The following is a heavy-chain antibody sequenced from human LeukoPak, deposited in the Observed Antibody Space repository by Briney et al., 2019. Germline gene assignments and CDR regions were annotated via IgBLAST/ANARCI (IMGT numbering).Heavy chain of an antibody. V-gene: IGHV5-51*01. J-gene: IGHJ4*02. CDR1: GYSFTSYW. D-gene: IGHD5-18*01. Sequence: GESLNISGNGSGYSFTSYWIGWVRQMPGKGLEWMGIIYPGDSDTRYSPSFQGQVTISADKSISTAYLQWSSLKASDTAMYYCARHGVRGYTNGYFDYWGQGTLVTVSS. CDR2: IYPGDSDT. CDR3: ARHGVRGYTNGYFDY.